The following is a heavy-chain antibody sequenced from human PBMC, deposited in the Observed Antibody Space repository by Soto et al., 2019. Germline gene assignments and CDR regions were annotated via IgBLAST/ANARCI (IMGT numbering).Heavy chain of an antibody. J-gene: IGHJ5*02. CDR1: GFSLSTSGVG. CDR2: IYWDDDK. V-gene: IGHV2-5*02. Sequence: QITLKESGPTLVKPTQNLTLTCTFSGFSLSTSGVGVGWIRQPPGKALEWLALIYWDDDKRYSPSLKSRLTITKNTSKNQVVLTMTNMDPVDTATYYCAHRTYYYDSSGYHPWFDPWGQGTLVTVSS. D-gene: IGHD3-22*01. CDR3: AHRTYYYDSSGYHPWFDP.